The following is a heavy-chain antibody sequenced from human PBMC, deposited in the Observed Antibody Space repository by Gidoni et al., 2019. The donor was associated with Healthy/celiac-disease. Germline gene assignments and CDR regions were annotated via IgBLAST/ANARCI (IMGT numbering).Heavy chain of an antibody. D-gene: IGHD3-22*01. V-gene: IGHV4-34*01. CDR3: ARVASPSGYYDSSGQDI. J-gene: IGHJ3*02. Sequence: QVQLQQWGAGLLKPSETLSLTCAVYGGSVRGYYWSWIRQPPGKGLEWIGEINHSGSTNYNPSLKSRVTISVDTSKNQFSLKLSSVTAADTAVYYCARVASPSGYYDSSGQDIWGQGTMVTVSS. CDR2: INHSGST. CDR1: GGSVRGYY.